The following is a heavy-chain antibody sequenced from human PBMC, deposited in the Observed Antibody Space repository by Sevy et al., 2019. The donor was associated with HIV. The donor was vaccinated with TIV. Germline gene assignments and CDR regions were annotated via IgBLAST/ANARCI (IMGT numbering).Heavy chain of an antibody. V-gene: IGHV4-30-2*01. Sequence: SETLSLTCAVSGGSISSGGYSWSWIRQPPGKGLEWIGYIYHSGSTYYNPSLKGRVTISVDRSKNQFSLKLSSVTAADTAVYYCARASYYDSSGFDAEYFQHWGQGTLVTVSS. CDR3: ARASYYDSSGFDAEYFQH. D-gene: IGHD3-22*01. CDR1: GGSISSGGYS. CDR2: IYHSGST. J-gene: IGHJ1*01.